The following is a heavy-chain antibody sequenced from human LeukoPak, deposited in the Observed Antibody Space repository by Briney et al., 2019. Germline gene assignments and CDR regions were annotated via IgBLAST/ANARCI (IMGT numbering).Heavy chain of an antibody. Sequence: SETLSLTRAVYGGSFSGYYWRGLRPPPGKGREWRGEINHSGSTNYNPSLKSRVTISVDTSKNQFSLKLSSVTAADTAVYYCAGVGVGGVDYWGQGTLVTVSS. CDR1: GGSFSGYY. CDR2: INHSGST. V-gene: IGHV4-34*01. J-gene: IGHJ4*02. D-gene: IGHD2-8*02. CDR3: AGVGVGGVDY.